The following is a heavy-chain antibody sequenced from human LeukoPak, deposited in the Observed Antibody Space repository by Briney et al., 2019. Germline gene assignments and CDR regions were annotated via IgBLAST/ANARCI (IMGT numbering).Heavy chain of an antibody. V-gene: IGHV3-48*02. J-gene: IGHJ4*02. CDR1: GFAFKTYS. Sequence: GGSLRLSCAASGFAFKTYSMNWVRQTPGKGLEWISFISSSSSTIYYADSVKGRFTISRDNAKDSLFLQMKSLRDEDTAVYYCARDRGYYFDYWGQGILVTVSS. CDR2: ISSSSSTI. CDR3: ARDRGYYFDY.